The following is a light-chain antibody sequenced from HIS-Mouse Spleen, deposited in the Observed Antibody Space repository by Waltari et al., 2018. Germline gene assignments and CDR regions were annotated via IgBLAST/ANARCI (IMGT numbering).Light chain of an antibody. CDR3: CSYAGSSTFGV. J-gene: IGLJ2*01. CDR2: EGS. V-gene: IGLV2-23*03. CDR1: SSDVGSYNL. Sequence: QSALTQPASVSGSPGQSITISCTGTSSDVGSYNLVSWYQQHPGKAPKPMIYEGSKRPSGVSNRFSGSKSGNTASLTISGLQAEDEADYYCCSYAGSSTFGVFGGGTKLTVL.